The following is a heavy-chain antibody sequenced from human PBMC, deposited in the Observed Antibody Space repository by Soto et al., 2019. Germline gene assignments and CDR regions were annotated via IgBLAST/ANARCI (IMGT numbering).Heavy chain of an antibody. CDR2: IYYSGST. J-gene: IGHJ4*01. V-gene: IGHV4-59*13. CDR3: ARVFDSSGYYFPLFDY. CDR1: GGSIGSYY. Sequence: SETPSLTCTVSGGSIGSYYWSWVRQPPGKGLEWIGYIYYSGSTNYNPSLKSRVTISVDTSKNQFSLKLSSVTAADTAVYYCARVFDSSGYYFPLFDYWGQGTLVTVSS. D-gene: IGHD3-22*01.